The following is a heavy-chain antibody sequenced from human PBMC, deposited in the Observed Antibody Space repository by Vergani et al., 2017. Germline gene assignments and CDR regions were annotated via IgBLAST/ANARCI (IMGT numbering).Heavy chain of an antibody. V-gene: IGHV4-34*01. CDR2: IDHTGRP. CDR3: ARVNTETNGHLYYYYYMDG. D-gene: IGHD4-11*01. J-gene: IGHJ6*03. CDR1: GVSFTSYH. Sequence: QVQLQQWGGGLLKPSETLSLTCVVNGVSFTSYHWTWIRQSPGEGLEWVGDIDHTGRPDYNPSLTSRRTMAVDKSRNQFSLTLNSVTATDTAISFCARVNTETNGHLYYYYYMDGWGQGAAVTV.